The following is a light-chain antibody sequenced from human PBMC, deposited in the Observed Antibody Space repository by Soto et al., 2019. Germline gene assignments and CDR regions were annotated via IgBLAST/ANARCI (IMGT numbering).Light chain of an antibody. CDR3: QQSYSTPLT. Sequence: DIQMTQSPSSLSASVGDRVTITCRASQNISSYLNWYQQKPGKAPKLLIDAASSLQSGVPSRFSGSGSGTDFTLTISSLQPEDFATYYCQQSYSTPLTVGQGTKVDSK. CDR1: QNISSY. V-gene: IGKV1-39*01. CDR2: AAS. J-gene: IGKJ1*01.